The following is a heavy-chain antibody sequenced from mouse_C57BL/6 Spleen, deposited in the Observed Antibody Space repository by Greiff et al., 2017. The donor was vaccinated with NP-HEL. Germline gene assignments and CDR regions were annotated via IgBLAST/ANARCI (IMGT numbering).Heavy chain of an antibody. CDR3: AREEIDCYPFAY. CDR1: GFTFSDFY. Sequence: EVKVVESGGGLVQSGRSLRLSCATSGFTFSDFYMEWVRQAPGKGLEWIAASRNKANDYTTEYSASVKGRFIVSRDTSQSILYLQMNALRAEDTAIYYCAREEIDCYPFAYWGQGTLVTVSA. J-gene: IGHJ3*01. D-gene: IGHD2-3*01. CDR2: SRNKANDYTT. V-gene: IGHV7-1*01.